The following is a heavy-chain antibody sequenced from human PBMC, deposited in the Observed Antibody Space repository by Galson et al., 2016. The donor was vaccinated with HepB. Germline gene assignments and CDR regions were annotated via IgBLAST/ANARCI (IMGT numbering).Heavy chain of an antibody. CDR3: ARSKGGAPFYFDL. CDR1: GFSLSTSGMC. V-gene: IGHV2-70*01. J-gene: IGHJ4*02. CDR2: LDWDADK. Sequence: PALVKPTQALSLTCTFSGFSLSTSGMCVSWIRQPPGKAPEWLALLDWDADKHYRASVKTRVTISKDTSKNQVVLPMTNMHPVDTATYYWARSKGGAPFYFDLWGQRTLVTVSS. D-gene: IGHD3-16*01.